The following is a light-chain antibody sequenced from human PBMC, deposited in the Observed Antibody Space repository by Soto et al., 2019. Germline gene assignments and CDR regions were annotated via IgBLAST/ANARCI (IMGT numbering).Light chain of an antibody. CDR3: QQYNSYPWT. CDR2: KAS. Sequence: DIQMTQSPSTLSASVGDRVIITCRASQSISTWLAWYQQKPGKAPKLLIYKASSLKSGVPSRFSGSGSGTEFTLTISSLHPDDFATYYCQQYNSYPWTFGQGTKVEIK. J-gene: IGKJ1*01. V-gene: IGKV1-5*03. CDR1: QSISTW.